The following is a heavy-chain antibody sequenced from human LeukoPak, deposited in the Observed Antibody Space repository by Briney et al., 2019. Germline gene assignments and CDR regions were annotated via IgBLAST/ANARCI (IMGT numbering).Heavy chain of an antibody. CDR1: GFTFGDYA. Sequence: GGSLRLSCTASGFTFGDYAMSWFRQAPGKGLEWVGFIRSKAYGGTTEYAASAKGRFTISRDDSKSIAYLQMNSLKTEDTAVYYCTRVFREWELVLDYWGQGTLVTVSS. CDR3: TRVFREWELVLDY. D-gene: IGHD1-26*01. J-gene: IGHJ4*02. V-gene: IGHV3-49*03. CDR2: IRSKAYGGTT.